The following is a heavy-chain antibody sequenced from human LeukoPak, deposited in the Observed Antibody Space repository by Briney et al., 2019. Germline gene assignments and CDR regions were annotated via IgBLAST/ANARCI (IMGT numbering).Heavy chain of an antibody. CDR1: GFTFSDHY. Sequence: GGSLRLSCAASGFTFSDHYMDWVRQAAGKGLEWVGRSRNRAKSYTTDSAASVRGPQNSLYLQMRSLKTEDTAVYHCVRVAYTSDWHFDYWGQGTLVTVSS. CDR3: VRVAYTSDWHFDY. D-gene: IGHD6-19*01. J-gene: IGHJ4*02. CDR2: SRNRAKSYTT. V-gene: IGHV3-72*01.